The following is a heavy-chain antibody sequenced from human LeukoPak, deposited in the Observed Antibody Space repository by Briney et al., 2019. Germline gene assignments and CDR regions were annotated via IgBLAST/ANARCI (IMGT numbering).Heavy chain of an antibody. D-gene: IGHD3-3*01. CDR1: GYTFINYA. V-gene: IGHV1-18*01. J-gene: IGHJ4*02. CDR2: ISAYNGNT. CDR3: ARGAYDFWSAYYSSGYLDY. Sequence: ASVKVSCKASGYTFINYAINWVRRAPGQGLEWMGWISAYNGNTNYARKLQGRATMTTDTSTNTAYMELRGLRFDDTAVYFCARGAYDFWSAYYSSGYLDYWGQGTLVTVSS.